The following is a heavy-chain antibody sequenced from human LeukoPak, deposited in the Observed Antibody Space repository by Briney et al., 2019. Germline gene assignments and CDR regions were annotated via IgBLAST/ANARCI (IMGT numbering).Heavy chain of an antibody. J-gene: IGHJ4*02. D-gene: IGHD4-17*01. Sequence: PPETLSLTCAVYGGSFSGYYWSWIRQPPGKGLEWIGEINHSGSTNYNPSLKSRVTISVDTSKNQFSLKLSSVTAADTAVYYCARGQGTVTTHWGQGTLVTVSS. CDR2: INHSGST. V-gene: IGHV4-34*01. CDR3: ARGQGTVTTH. CDR1: GGSFSGYY.